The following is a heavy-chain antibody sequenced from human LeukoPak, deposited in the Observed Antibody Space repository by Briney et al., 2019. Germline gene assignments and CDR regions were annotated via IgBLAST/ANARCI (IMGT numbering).Heavy chain of an antibody. V-gene: IGHV2-5*01. Sequence: ESGPTLVKPTQTLTLTCTFSGFSLNTSGVGVGWIRQPPGKALEWLALIYWNDDKRYSPSLKSRLTITKDTSKNQVVLTMTNMDPVDTATYYCARYSSSSYYFDYWGQGTLVTVSS. CDR1: GFSLNTSGVG. J-gene: IGHJ4*02. CDR3: ARYSSSSYYFDY. D-gene: IGHD6-13*01. CDR2: IYWNDDK.